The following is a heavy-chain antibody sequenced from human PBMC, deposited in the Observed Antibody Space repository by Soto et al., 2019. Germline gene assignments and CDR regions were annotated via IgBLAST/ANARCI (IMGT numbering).Heavy chain of an antibody. Sequence: SLRLSCAASGFTFSSYAMSWVRQAPGKGLEWVSAISGSGGSTYYADSVKGRFTISRDNSKNTLYLQMNSLRAEDTAVYYCAKGSIAARQYFDYWGQGTLVTVSS. CDR1: GFTFSSYA. D-gene: IGHD6-6*01. CDR2: ISGSGGST. V-gene: IGHV3-23*01. CDR3: AKGSIAARQYFDY. J-gene: IGHJ4*02.